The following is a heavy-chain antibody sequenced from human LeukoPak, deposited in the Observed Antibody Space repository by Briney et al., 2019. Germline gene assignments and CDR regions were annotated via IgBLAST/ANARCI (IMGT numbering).Heavy chain of an antibody. CDR2: ISSNGGST. CDR1: GFTFSSYA. Sequence: GGSLRLSCAASGFTFSSYAMHWVRQAPGKGLEYVSAISSNGGSTYYANSVKGRFSISRDNSKNTLYLQMGSRRAEDMAVYYCARGGVAATARIDYWGQGTLVTVSS. CDR3: ARGGVAATARIDY. V-gene: IGHV3-64*01. J-gene: IGHJ4*02. D-gene: IGHD6-25*01.